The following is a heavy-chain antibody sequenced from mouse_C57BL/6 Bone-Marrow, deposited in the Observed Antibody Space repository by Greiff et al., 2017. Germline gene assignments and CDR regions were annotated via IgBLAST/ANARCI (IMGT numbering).Heavy chain of an antibody. D-gene: IGHD2-3*01. CDR3: ARPDGYYSAWFAY. J-gene: IGHJ3*01. CDR1: GYTFTGYW. Sequence: QVQLQQSGAELMKPGASVKLSCKATGYTFTGYWLEWVKQRPGHGLEWIGEILPGSGSTNYNEKFKGKATFTADTSSNTAYMQLSSLTTEASAIYYCARPDGYYSAWFAYWGQGTLVTVSA. CDR2: ILPGSGST. V-gene: IGHV1-9*01.